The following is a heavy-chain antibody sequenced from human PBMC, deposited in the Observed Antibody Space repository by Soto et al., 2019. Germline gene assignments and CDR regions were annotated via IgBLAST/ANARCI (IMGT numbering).Heavy chain of an antibody. CDR3: ARGGYYDSSGSRNYHYYGMNV. CDR1: GYRFTSYG. D-gene: IGHD3-22*01. J-gene: IGHJ6*02. CDR2: ISAYDDNT. Sequence: QAQLVQSGPEVKKPGASVKVSCKASGYRFTSYGISWVRQAPGQGLEWLGWISAYDDNTKYAQTLQGRVSMSTDTHTNTAYMELRSLRSDDTAMYYCARGGYYDSSGSRNYHYYGMNVWGQGTTVTVSS. V-gene: IGHV1-18*01.